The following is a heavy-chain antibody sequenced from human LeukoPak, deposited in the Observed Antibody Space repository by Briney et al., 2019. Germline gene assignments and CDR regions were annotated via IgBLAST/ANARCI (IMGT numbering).Heavy chain of an antibody. V-gene: IGHV3-23*05. Sequence: GGTLRLSCGASGFTFSSYGMSWVRQAPGKGLEWVSTIHPSGINTHHADSVKGRFTISRDNSKNTLYLQMNSLRVEDTAIYYCARDPSTLLPTDDSWGQGTLVAVSS. D-gene: IGHD2-2*01. CDR3: ARDPSTLLPTDDS. J-gene: IGHJ4*02. CDR1: GFTFSSYG. CDR2: IHPSGINT.